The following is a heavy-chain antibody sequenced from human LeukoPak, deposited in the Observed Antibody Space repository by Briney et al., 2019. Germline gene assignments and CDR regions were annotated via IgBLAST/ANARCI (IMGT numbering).Heavy chain of an antibody. D-gene: IGHD3-10*01. CDR2: IYHSGST. Sequence: PSETLSLTCAVSGSSISNNALWGWIRQPPGKGLEWIGYIYHSGSTYYNPSLKSRVTMSADTSKNQFSLKLTSVTAVGTAVYYCARMVSGSGTYYFDSWGQGTLVTVSS. CDR3: ARMVSGSGTYYFDS. CDR1: GSSISNNAL. V-gene: IGHV4-28*01. J-gene: IGHJ4*02.